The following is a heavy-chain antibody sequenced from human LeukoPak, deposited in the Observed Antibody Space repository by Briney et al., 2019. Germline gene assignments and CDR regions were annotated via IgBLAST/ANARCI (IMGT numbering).Heavy chain of an antibody. V-gene: IGHV3-7*01. J-gene: IGHJ4*02. CDR1: GFTFSSYW. CDR3: ARVASDYDFWSGYYFDY. Sequence: GGSLRLSCAASGFTFSSYWMSWVRQAPGKGLEWVANTKQDGSEKYYVDPVKGRFTISRDNAKNPLYLQMNSLRAEDTAVYYCARVASDYDFWSGYYFDYWGQGTLVTVSS. CDR2: TKQDGSEK. D-gene: IGHD3-3*01.